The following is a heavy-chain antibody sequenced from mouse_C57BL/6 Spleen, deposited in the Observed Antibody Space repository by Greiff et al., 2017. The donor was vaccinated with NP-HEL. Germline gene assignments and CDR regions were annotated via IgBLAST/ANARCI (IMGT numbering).Heavy chain of an antibody. CDR2: INPYNGGT. V-gene: IGHV1-19*01. Sequence: EVQLQQSGPVLVKPGASVKMSCKASGYTFTDYYVNWVKQSHGKSLEWIGVINPYNGGTSYNQKFKGKATLTVDKSSSTAYMELNSLTSEDSAVYYCARRVGGYYNYFDYWGQGTTLTVSS. D-gene: IGHD2-3*01. CDR1: GYTFTDYY. CDR3: ARRVGGYYNYFDY. J-gene: IGHJ2*01.